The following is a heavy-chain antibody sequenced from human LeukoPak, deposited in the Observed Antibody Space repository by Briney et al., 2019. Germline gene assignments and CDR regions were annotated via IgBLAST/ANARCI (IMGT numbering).Heavy chain of an antibody. CDR1: GGSISTYY. Sequence: SGTLSLTCTISGGSISTYYWSWIRQAPGKGLEWIGYIYYSGSTNYNPSLQSQVAISLDTSKNQFSLRLSSVTAADTAVYYCARMGGATVTNFDYWGQGTLVTVSS. V-gene: IGHV4-59*01. D-gene: IGHD4-17*01. CDR3: ARMGGATVTNFDY. J-gene: IGHJ4*02. CDR2: IYYSGST.